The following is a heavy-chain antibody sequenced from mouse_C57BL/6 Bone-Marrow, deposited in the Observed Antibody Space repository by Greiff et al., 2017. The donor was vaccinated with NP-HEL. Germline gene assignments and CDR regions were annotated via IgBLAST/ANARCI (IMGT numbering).Heavy chain of an antibody. CDR1: GYTFTSYW. V-gene: IGHV1-69*01. CDR3: ARDYGYYVFAY. CDR2: IDPSDSYT. Sequence: QVQLQHPGAELVMPGASVKLSCKASGYTFTSYWMHWVKQRPGQGLEWIGEIDPSDSYTNYNQKFKGKSTLTVDKSSSTAYMQLSSLTSEDSAVYYCARDYGYYVFAYWGQGTLVTVSA. J-gene: IGHJ3*01. D-gene: IGHD2-3*01.